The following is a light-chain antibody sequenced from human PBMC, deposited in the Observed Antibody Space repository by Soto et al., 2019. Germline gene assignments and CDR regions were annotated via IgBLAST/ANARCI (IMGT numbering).Light chain of an antibody. Sequence: QSVLPQPASLSGSPGQSTTISCTGTSSDIGAYDYVSWFQQHPGKAPKLMISEVNNRPSGVSNRFSGSKAGITASLTISGLQADDEVEYFCISYQTDDNFGVGTGTKVTF. CDR3: ISYQTDDNFG. J-gene: IGLJ1*01. CDR1: SSDIGAYDY. V-gene: IGLV2-14*01. CDR2: EVN.